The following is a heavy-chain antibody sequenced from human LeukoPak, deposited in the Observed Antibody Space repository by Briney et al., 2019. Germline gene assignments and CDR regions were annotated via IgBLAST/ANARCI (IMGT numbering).Heavy chain of an antibody. Sequence: PSETLSLTCTVSGGSISSYYWSWIRQPPGKGLEWIGYIYDSGSINYNPSLKSRVTISVDTSKNQFSLKLSSVTAADTAVYYCARGGSGYDSFYYYGMDVWGQGTTVTVSS. V-gene: IGHV4-59*01. D-gene: IGHD5-12*01. CDR1: GGSISSYY. J-gene: IGHJ6*02. CDR3: ARGGSGYDSFYYYGMDV. CDR2: IYDSGSI.